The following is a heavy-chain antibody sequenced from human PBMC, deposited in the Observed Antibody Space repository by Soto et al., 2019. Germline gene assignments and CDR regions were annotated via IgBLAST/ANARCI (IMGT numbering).Heavy chain of an antibody. CDR3: AKDPYSNHMRGNWFDP. J-gene: IGHJ5*02. V-gene: IGHV3-23*01. CDR1: EFSFSSYA. CDR2: ISAGGAAT. D-gene: IGHD4-4*01. Sequence: PGGSLRLSCEGSEFSFSSYALSWVRQDPGRGLEWVSTISAGGAATYYADSVKGRFTISRDNPKNTLYLQMNNLRAEDTAVYYCAKDPYSNHMRGNWFDPWGQGSLVTVSS.